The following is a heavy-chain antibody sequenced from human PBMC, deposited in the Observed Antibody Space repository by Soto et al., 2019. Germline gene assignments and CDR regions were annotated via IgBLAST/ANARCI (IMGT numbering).Heavy chain of an antibody. J-gene: IGHJ4*02. CDR2: IDWDGDK. D-gene: IGHD6-6*01. V-gene: IGHV2-70*01. CDR1: GFSLSTSGMC. Sequence: SGPTLVNPTQTLTLTCTFSGFSLSTSGMCVSWIRQPPGKALEWLAPIDWDGDKYYRTSLKTRLTISKDTSKNQVVLTMANMDPVDTGTYYCARRAAYSSSYFFDYWGQGTLVTVSS. CDR3: ARRAAYSSSYFFDY.